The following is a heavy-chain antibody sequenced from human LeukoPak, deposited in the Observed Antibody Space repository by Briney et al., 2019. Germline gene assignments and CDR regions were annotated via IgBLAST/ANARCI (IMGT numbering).Heavy chain of an antibody. CDR2: ITDSGGST. J-gene: IGHJ4*02. CDR1: GFTFGTYA. Sequence: GGSLRLSCAASGFTFGTYAMSWVRQAPGKGLEWVSAITDSGGSTYYADSVKGRFTISRDNSKNTLYLQMNSLRAEDTAVYYCAKSTHYDILTGYPPGGYFDYWGQGTLVTVSS. CDR3: AKSTHYDILTGYPPGGYFDY. V-gene: IGHV3-23*01. D-gene: IGHD3-9*01.